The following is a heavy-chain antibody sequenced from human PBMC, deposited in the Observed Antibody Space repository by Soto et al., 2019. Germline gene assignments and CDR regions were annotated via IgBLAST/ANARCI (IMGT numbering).Heavy chain of an antibody. CDR2: INHSGST. CDR3: AILEGYCSSTSCSYYFDY. Sequence: SETLSLTCAVYGGSFSGYYWSWIRQPPGKGLEWIGEINHSGSTNYNPSLKSRVTKSVDTSKNQFSLKQSSVTAADTAVYYFAILEGYCSSTSCSYYFDYWGQGTLVTVSS. CDR1: GGSFSGYY. V-gene: IGHV4-34*01. D-gene: IGHD2-2*01. J-gene: IGHJ4*02.